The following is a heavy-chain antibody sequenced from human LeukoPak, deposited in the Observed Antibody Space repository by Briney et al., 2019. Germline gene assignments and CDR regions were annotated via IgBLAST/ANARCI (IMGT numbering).Heavy chain of an antibody. CDR2: INHSGST. V-gene: IGHV4-34*01. CDR1: GGSFSGYY. J-gene: IGHJ5*02. Sequence: NPSETLSLTCAVYGGSFSGYYWSWIRQPPGKGLEWIGEINHSGSTNYNPSLKSRVTISVDTSKTQFSLKLSSVTAADTAVYYCARDFEGVRWFDPWGQGTLVTVSS. CDR3: ARDFEGVRWFDP.